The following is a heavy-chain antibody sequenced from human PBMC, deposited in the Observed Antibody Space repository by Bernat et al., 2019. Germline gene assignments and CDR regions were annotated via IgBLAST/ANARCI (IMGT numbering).Heavy chain of an antibody. CDR1: GFSLSTSGVG. Sequence: QITLKESGPTLVKPTQTLTLTCTFSGFSLSTSGVGVGWIRQPPGKALEWLALIYWDDDKRYSPSLKSRLTITKDTSKNQVVLTMTNMDPVDTATYYCEHRRRPPTGGYDGPKFDPWGQGTLVTVSS. CDR3: EHRRRPPTGGYDGPKFDP. CDR2: IYWDDDK. V-gene: IGHV2-5*02. J-gene: IGHJ5*02. D-gene: IGHD5-18*01.